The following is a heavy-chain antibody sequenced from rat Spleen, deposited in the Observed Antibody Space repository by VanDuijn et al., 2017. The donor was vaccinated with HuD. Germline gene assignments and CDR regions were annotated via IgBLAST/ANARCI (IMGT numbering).Heavy chain of an antibody. CDR1: GFTFSDYY. V-gene: IGHV5-29*01. D-gene: IGHD4-3*01. Sequence: EVQMVESGGGLVQPGRSLKLSCAASGFTFSDYYMAWVRQAPTKGLEWVATISSDGGRNFYRDSVQGRFTVSRENAESTLYLLMDSLRSEDTATYYCVRQDTSGYSNWFAYWGQGTLVTVSS. J-gene: IGHJ3*01. CDR2: ISSDGGRN. CDR3: VRQDTSGYSNWFAY.